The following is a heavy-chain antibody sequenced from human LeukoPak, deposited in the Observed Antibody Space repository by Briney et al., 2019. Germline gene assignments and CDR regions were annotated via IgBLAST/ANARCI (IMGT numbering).Heavy chain of an antibody. V-gene: IGHV3-7*01. CDR3: VRQLGGSGSY. CDR1: GFTFNSYW. J-gene: IGHJ4*02. CDR2: IKRDGSEK. Sequence: PGGSLRLSCAASGFTFNSYWMSWVRQAPGKGLEWVANIKRDGSEKYYVDSVKGRFTISRDNAKNSLYLQMNSLRAEDTAVYYCVRQLGGSGSYWGQGTLVTVSS. D-gene: IGHD3-10*01.